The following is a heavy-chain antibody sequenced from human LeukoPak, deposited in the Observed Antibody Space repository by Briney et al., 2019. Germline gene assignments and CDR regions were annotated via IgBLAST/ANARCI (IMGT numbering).Heavy chain of an antibody. J-gene: IGHJ4*02. Sequence: PSGTLSLTCAVSGGXISSSNWWSWVRQPPGKGLEWIGEIYHSGSTNYNPSLKRRVTISVEKSKNQFSLKLSSVTAADTAVYYCARGGVWELLDYWGQGTLVTVSS. CDR3: ARGGVWELLDY. V-gene: IGHV4-4*02. CDR1: GGXISSSNW. CDR2: IYHSGST. D-gene: IGHD1-26*01.